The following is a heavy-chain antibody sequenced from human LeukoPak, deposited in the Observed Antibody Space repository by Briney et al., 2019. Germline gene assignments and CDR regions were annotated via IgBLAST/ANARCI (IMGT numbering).Heavy chain of an antibody. CDR2: INHSGST. CDR1: GGSCSGCY. Sequence: SETLSLTCAVYGGSCSGCYWSWIRQPPGKGLEWIGEINHSGSTNYNPSLKSRVTISVDTSKNQFSLKLSSVTAADTAVYYCARGSSAARPRLYNWFDPWGQGTLVTVSS. V-gene: IGHV4-34*01. J-gene: IGHJ5*02. CDR3: ARGSSAARPRLYNWFDP. D-gene: IGHD6-6*01.